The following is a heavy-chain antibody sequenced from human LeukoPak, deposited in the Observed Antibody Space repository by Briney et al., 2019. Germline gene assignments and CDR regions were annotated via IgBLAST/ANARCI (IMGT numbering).Heavy chain of an antibody. CDR3: ARGVDRYYGSGSYPNWFDP. CDR2: IWYDGSNK. J-gene: IGHJ5*02. Sequence: GGSLRLSCAASGFTFSSYGMHWVRQAPGKGLEWVAVIWYDGSNKYYADSVKGRFTISRDNSKNTLYLQMNSLRAEDTAVYYCARGVDRYYGSGSYPNWFDPWGQGTLVTVSS. D-gene: IGHD3-10*01. CDR1: GFTFSSYG. V-gene: IGHV3-33*01.